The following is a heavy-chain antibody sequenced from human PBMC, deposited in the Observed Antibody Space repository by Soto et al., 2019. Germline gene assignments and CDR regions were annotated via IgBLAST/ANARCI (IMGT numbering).Heavy chain of an antibody. J-gene: IGHJ4*02. CDR3: AREGRMGTFDY. CDR1: GGSVSGGSYF. CDR2: FYYSGST. Sequence: QVQLQESGPGLVRPSETLSLTCTVSGGSVSGGSYFWSWVRQPPGKGLEWIGYFYYSGSTKYNPFLKSRVTILEDTSKNQFSLKLNSVTAADTAVYYCAREGRMGTFDYWGQGALVTVSS. V-gene: IGHV4-61*01. D-gene: IGHD1-1*01.